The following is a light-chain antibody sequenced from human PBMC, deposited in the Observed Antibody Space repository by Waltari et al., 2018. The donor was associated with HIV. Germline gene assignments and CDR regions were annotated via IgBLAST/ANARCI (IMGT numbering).Light chain of an antibody. CDR2: ENN. V-gene: IGLV1-51*02. Sequence: QSVLTQPPSVSAAPGQKVTISCSGGTSNIGNNYVSWYQQLPGTAPKLLIYENNKRPSGIPDRFSGSKSGTSATLRITGLQTGDEADYYCATWDSNLSAWVFGGGTKLTVL. J-gene: IGLJ3*02. CDR1: TSNIGNNY. CDR3: ATWDSNLSAWV.